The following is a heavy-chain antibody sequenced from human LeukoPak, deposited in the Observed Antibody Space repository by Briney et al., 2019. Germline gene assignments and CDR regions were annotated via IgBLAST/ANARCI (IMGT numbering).Heavy chain of an antibody. J-gene: IGHJ4*02. CDR3: ARHPPRYSYGPPRVFDY. V-gene: IGHV4-59*08. Sequence: PSETLSLTCTVSGGSISSYYWSWIRQPPGKGLEWIGYIYYSGSTNYNPSLKSRVTISVDTSKNQFSLKLSSVTAADTAVYYCARHPPRYSYGPPRVFDYWGQGTLVTVSS. CDR2: IYYSGST. D-gene: IGHD5-18*01. CDR1: GGSISSYY.